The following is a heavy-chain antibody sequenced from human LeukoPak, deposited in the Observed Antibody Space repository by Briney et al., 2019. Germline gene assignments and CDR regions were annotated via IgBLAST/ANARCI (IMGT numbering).Heavy chain of an antibody. Sequence: SQTLSLTCAISGDSVSSNSATWNWIRQSPSRGLEWLGRTYYRSKWYNDYAVSAKSRITINPDTSKNQFSLQLDSVTPEDSAMYYCARGAVPGFDYWGQGTLVTASS. CDR3: ARGAVPGFDY. D-gene: IGHD6-19*01. CDR2: TYYRSKWYN. CDR1: GDSVSSNSAT. J-gene: IGHJ4*02. V-gene: IGHV6-1*01.